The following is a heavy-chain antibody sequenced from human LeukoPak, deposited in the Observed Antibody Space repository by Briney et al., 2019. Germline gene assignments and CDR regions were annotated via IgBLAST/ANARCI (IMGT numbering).Heavy chain of an antibody. V-gene: IGHV1-2*02. D-gene: IGHD5-18*01. CDR1: GYTFTGYY. Sequence: ASVTVSCKASGYTFTGYYVHWVRQAPGQGLEWMGWINPNSGGTNYAQKFQGRVTMTRDTSISTAYMELSRLRSDDTAVYYCARGSAGYSYGLVDYWGQGTLVTVSS. CDR3: ARGSAGYSYGLVDY. CDR2: INPNSGGT. J-gene: IGHJ4*02.